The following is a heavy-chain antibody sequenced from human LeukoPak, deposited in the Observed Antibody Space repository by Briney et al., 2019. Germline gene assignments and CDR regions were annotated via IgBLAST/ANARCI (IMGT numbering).Heavy chain of an antibody. J-gene: IGHJ4*02. D-gene: IGHD3-16*01. CDR2: ISSSGSTI. CDR3: ARGGRGVATSADY. CDR1: GFTFSSYE. Sequence: TGGSLRLSCAASGFTFSSYEMNWVRQAPGKGLEWVSYISSSGSTIYYADSVKGRFTISRDNAKNSLYLQMNSLRAEDTAVYYCARGGRGVATSADYWGQGTLVTVSS. V-gene: IGHV3-48*03.